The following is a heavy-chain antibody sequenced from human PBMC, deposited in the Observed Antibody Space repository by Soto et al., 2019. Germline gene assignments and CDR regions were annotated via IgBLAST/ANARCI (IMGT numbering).Heavy chain of an antibody. D-gene: IGHD2-8*01. V-gene: IGHV1-2*02. CDR1: GYTFTGYY. CDR2: INPNSGGT. CDR3: ATPSGVGNGPDYFDY. J-gene: IGHJ4*02. Sequence: ASVKVSCKTSGYTFTGYYIHWVRRAPGQGLEWMGWINPNSGGTNYAQKFQGRVTMTRDTSISTAYMELSRLRSDDTAVYYCATPSGVGNGPDYFDYWGQGTLVTVSS.